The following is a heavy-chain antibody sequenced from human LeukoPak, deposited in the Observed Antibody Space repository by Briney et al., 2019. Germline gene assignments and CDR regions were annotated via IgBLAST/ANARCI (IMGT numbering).Heavy chain of an antibody. CDR1: GFTFSSYA. V-gene: IGHV3-23*01. Sequence: GGSLRLSCAASGFTFSSYAMSWVRQAPGKGLEWVSTISGGGGSTYYADSVKGRFTTSRDNSKNTLYLQVNSLRAEDTAVYYCAKGGKWDVTSFDYWGQGTLVTVSS. J-gene: IGHJ4*02. CDR3: AKGGKWDVTSFDY. D-gene: IGHD1-26*01. CDR2: ISGGGGST.